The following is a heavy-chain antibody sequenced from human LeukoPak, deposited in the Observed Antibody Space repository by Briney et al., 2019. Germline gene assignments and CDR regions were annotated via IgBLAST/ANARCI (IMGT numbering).Heavy chain of an antibody. Sequence: PGGSLRLSCAAPGFTFSSYAMSWVRQAPGKGLEWVSGISGSGGSTYYADSVKGRFTISRDNSKNTLYLQMNSLRAEDTAVYYCAKSPQKVGATYFDYWGQGTLVTVSS. CDR2: ISGSGGST. CDR3: AKSPQKVGATYFDY. CDR1: GFTFSSYA. D-gene: IGHD1-26*01. J-gene: IGHJ4*02. V-gene: IGHV3-23*01.